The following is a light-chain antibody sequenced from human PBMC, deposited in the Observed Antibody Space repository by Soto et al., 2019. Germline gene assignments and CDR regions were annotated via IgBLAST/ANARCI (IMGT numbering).Light chain of an antibody. CDR1: SRDVGAYEY. CDR2: EVT. Sequence: QPVLTQPASVSGSPGQSITISCTGTSRDVGAYEYVSWYQQHPGKAPKLIIYEVTGRPAGTSLRFSGSKSGNTASLTISGLRDEDEADYYCSSYTISTPYVFGTGTKLTVL. CDR3: SSYTISTPYV. J-gene: IGLJ1*01. V-gene: IGLV2-14*03.